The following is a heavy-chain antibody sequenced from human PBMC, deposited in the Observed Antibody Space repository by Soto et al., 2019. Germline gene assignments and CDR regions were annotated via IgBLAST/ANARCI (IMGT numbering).Heavy chain of an antibody. CDR1: GDTFSSYT. J-gene: IGHJ6*02. CDR3: ARRRYCGYDCYHKHYYGMDV. D-gene: IGHD2-21*02. CDR2: IIPVLGTT. Sequence: QVQLVQSGAEVKKPGSSVKVSCRASGDTFSSYTVNWVRQAPGRGLEWLGRIIPVLGTTDYAQQFKGRVTITADKSTNIVYMELSRLRSEDRAVYYCARRRYCGYDCYHKHYYGMDVWGQGTTVTVAS. V-gene: IGHV1-69*08.